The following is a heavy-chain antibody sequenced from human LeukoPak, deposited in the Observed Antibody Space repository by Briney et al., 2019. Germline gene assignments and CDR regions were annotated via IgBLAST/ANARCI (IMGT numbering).Heavy chain of an antibody. Sequence: PSETLSLTCTVSGGSVSSSSYCWGWIRQPPGKGLEWIGSVCYSGSTYYNPSLKSRVTISVDTSKNQFSLKLSSVTAAGTAVYYCARQYSGDSRSPFFDYWGQGTLVTVSS. CDR1: GGSVSSSSYC. D-gene: IGHD5-18*01. J-gene: IGHJ4*02. CDR3: ARQYSGDSRSPFFDY. CDR2: VCYSGST. V-gene: IGHV4-39*01.